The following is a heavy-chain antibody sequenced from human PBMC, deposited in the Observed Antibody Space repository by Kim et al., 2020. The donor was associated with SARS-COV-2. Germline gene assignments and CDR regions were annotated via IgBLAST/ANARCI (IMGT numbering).Heavy chain of an antibody. D-gene: IGHD3-3*01. CDR3: GRGGGNYYFGLDV. CDR2: ISSDGNNK. V-gene: IGHV3-30-3*01. CDR1: GFTFNTHA. J-gene: IGHJ6*02. Sequence: GGSLRLSCAASGFTFNTHAMHWVRQAPGKGLEWVAVISSDGNNKDYTESVKGRFTISRDNSKNTMYLQMNSLRAEDTAVYYCGRGGGNYYFGLDVWGQGT.